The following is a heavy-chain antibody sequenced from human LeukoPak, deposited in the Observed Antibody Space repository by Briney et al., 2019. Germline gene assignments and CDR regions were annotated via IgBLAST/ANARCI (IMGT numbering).Heavy chain of an antibody. CDR1: GGSFSGYY. CDR3: AGARRVVAAPDSIHYRALRGVFDY. Sequence: PSETLSLTCVVYGGSFSGYYWSWIRQSPGKGLEWIGEINHSGSTDYNPSLKRRLTISIDTSKNQFSLKLSSVTAADTAVYYCAGARRVVAAPDSIHYRALRGVFDYWGQGALVTVSS. J-gene: IGHJ4*02. V-gene: IGHV4-34*01. D-gene: IGHD6-13*01. CDR2: INHSGST.